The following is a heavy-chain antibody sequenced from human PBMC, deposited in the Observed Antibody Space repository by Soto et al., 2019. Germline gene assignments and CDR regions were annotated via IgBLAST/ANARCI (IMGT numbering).Heavy chain of an antibody. CDR3: ARAGSYRFDY. Sequence: EVQLVESGGALVQPGGCLRLYCTPSGVSCSTYWMHWVRQAPGEGLAWVSRINMDGTTINYADSVKARFTISRDNAKSTLYLQMNSRRDDDTAVYYCARAGSYRFDYWGLGTLVTVSS. CDR1: GVSCSTYW. CDR2: INMDGTTI. V-gene: IGHV3-74*01. J-gene: IGHJ4*02. D-gene: IGHD3-16*02.